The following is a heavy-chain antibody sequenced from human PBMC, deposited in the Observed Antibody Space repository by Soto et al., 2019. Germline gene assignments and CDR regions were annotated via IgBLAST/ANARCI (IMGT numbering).Heavy chain of an antibody. CDR2: ISYDGSNK. CDR1: GFTFSSYA. D-gene: IGHD3-3*01. J-gene: IGHJ4*02. V-gene: IGHV3-30-3*01. Sequence: GGSLRLSCAASGFTFSSYAMHWVRQAPGKGLEWVAVISYDGSNKYYADSVKGRFTISRDNSKNTLYLQMNSLRAEDTAVYYCATSDYDFWSGRNMFYYFDYWGQGTLVTVSS. CDR3: ATSDYDFWSGRNMFYYFDY.